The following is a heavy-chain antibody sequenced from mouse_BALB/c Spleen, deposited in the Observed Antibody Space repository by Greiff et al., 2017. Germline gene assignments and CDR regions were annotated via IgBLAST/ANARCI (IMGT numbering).Heavy chain of an antibody. J-gene: IGHJ3*01. V-gene: IGHV14-3*02. Sequence: EVQLQQSGAELVKPGASVKLSCTASGFNIKDTYMHWVKQRPEQGLEWIGRIDPANGNTKYDPKFQGKATITADTSSNTAYLQLSSLTSEDTAVYYCAGWVPFAYWGQGTLVTVSA. D-gene: IGHD2-14*01. CDR3: AGWVPFAY. CDR1: GFNIKDTY. CDR2: IDPANGNT.